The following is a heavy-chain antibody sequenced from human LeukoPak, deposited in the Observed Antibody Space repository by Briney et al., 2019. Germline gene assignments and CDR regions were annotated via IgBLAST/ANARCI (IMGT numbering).Heavy chain of an antibody. D-gene: IGHD5-24*01. CDR1: GGPISSYY. Sequence: SETLSLTCTVSGGPISSYYWRWIRQPAGKGLEWIGRIYTSGSTNYNPSLKSRVTMSVDTSKNQFSLKLSSVTAADTAVYYCARESGDGYNFSLDYWGQGTLVTVSS. J-gene: IGHJ4*02. V-gene: IGHV4-4*07. CDR2: IYTSGST. CDR3: ARESGDGYNFSLDY.